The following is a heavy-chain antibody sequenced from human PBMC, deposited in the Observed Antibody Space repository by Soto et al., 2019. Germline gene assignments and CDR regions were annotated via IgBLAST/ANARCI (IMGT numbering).Heavy chain of an antibody. CDR3: ARGPSALITGTTSGGWFDP. V-gene: IGHV4-59*01. Sequence: NPSETLSLTCTVSGGSISSYYWSWIRQPPGKGLEWIGYIYYSGSTNYNPSLKSRVTISVDTSKNQFSLKLSSVTAADTAVYYCARGPSALITGTTSGGWFDPWGQGTLVTVSS. CDR2: IYYSGST. J-gene: IGHJ5*02. D-gene: IGHD1-7*01. CDR1: GGSISSYY.